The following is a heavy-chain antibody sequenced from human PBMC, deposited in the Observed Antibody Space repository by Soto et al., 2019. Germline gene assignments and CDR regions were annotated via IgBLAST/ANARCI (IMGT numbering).Heavy chain of an antibody. CDR1: GYTFTSYG. CDR2: ISAYNGNT. J-gene: IGHJ4*02. Sequence: ASVKVCCKASGYTFTSYGISWVRQAPGQGLEWMGWISAYNGNTNYAQKFQGRVTMTRNTSISTAYMELSSLRSEDTAVYYCARGGVFFFAAPTNPFDYWGQGTLVTVSS. D-gene: IGHD3-10*01. V-gene: IGHV1-18*01. CDR3: ARGGVFFFAAPTNPFDY.